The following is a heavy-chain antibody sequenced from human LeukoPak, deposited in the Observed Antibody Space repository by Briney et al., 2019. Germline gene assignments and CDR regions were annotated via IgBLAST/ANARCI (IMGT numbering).Heavy chain of an antibody. CDR2: IIPIFGTA. V-gene: IGHV1-69*13. J-gene: IGHJ4*02. CDR3: ASGYSSSWYVDY. Sequence: SVKVSCKASGGTFISYAISWVRQAPGQGLEWMGGIIPIFGTANYAQKFQGRVTITADESTSTAYMELSSLRSEDTAVYYCASGYSSSWYVDYWGQGTLVTVSS. CDR1: GGTFISYA. D-gene: IGHD6-13*01.